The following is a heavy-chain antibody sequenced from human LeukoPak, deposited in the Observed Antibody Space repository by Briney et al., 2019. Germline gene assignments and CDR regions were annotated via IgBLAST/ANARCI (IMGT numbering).Heavy chain of an antibody. J-gene: IGHJ4*02. V-gene: IGHV4-59*01. CDR2: IYYSGST. D-gene: IGHD2-8*01. CDR3: ARGVLSPDF. CDR1: GGSISSFY. Sequence: SETLSFTCTVSGGSISSFYWSWIRQPPGKGLEWIGYIYYSGSTNYNPSLKSRVTISVDTSKNQFSLKLSSVTAADTAVYYCARGVLSPDFWGQGTLVTVSS.